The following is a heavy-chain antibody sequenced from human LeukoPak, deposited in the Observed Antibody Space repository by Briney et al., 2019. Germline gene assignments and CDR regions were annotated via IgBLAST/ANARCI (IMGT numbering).Heavy chain of an antibody. CDR2: IYYSGST. D-gene: IGHD1-1*01. Sequence: SETLSLTCTISGGSISSYYWSWVRQSPGKGLEWIGYIYYSGSTSYNPSLKSRVTISVDTSKNQFSLKLSSVTAADTAVYYCAREGTAGTNLNWFDPWGQGTLVTVSS. J-gene: IGHJ5*02. CDR1: GGSISSYY. V-gene: IGHV4-59*01. CDR3: AREGTAGTNLNWFDP.